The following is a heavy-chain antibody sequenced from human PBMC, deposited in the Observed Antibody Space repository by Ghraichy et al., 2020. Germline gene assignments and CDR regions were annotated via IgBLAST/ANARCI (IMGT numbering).Heavy chain of an antibody. V-gene: IGHV4-31*11. CDR3: ARRGDDFWSGPDNQYGLDV. CDR2: THQSGSA. CDR1: GDSISSGGYY. Sequence: SQTLSLPCGVSGDSISSGGYYWNWIRQHSGKGLEWIGYTHQSGSAYYNPSFEGRITISIDKSKNQLSLSLRSVTGADTAVYYCARRGDDFWSGPDNQYGLDVWGQGTTVTVTS. J-gene: IGHJ6*02. D-gene: IGHD3-3*01.